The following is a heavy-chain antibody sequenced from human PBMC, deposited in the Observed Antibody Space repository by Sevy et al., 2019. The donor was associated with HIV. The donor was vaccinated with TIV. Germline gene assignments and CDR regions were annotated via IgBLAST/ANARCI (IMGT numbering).Heavy chain of an antibody. CDR2: IGTAGDT. V-gene: IGHV3-13*01. CDR1: GFTFSSYD. J-gene: IGHJ6*02. CDR3: ARARIYYYDSSGWGLDGMDV. D-gene: IGHD3-22*01. Sequence: PGGSLRLSCAASGFTFSSYDMHWVRQATGKGLEWVSAIGTAGDTYYPGSVKGQFTISRENAKNSLYLQMNSLRAGDTAVYYCARARIYYYDSSGWGLDGMDVWGQGTTVTVSS.